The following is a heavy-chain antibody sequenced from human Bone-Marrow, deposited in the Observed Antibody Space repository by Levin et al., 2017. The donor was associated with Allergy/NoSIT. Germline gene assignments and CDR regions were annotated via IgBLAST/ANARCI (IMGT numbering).Heavy chain of an antibody. D-gene: IGHD7-27*01. CDR1: GGSISGYY. V-gene: IGHV4-59*01. CDR3: ARDRTITTTGETYYYGMDV. J-gene: IGHJ6*02. Sequence: LSCTVSGGSISGYYWSWIRQPPGKGLEWIGYIYYSGSTKYNPSLKSRVTISVDTSKNQFSLKLSSVTAADTAVYYCARDRTITTTGETYYYGMDVWGQGTTVTVSS. CDR2: IYYSGST.